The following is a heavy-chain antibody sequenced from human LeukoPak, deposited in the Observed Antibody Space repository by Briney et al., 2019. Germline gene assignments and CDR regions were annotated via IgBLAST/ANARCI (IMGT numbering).Heavy chain of an antibody. Sequence: GGSLRLSCAASGFTFSSYAMSWIRQAPGKGLEWVSAISGSGGSTYYADSVKGRFTISRDNSKNTLYLQMNSLRAEDTAVYYCAKAKLELHGAFDIWGQGTMVTVSS. CDR3: AKAKLELHGAFDI. D-gene: IGHD1-7*01. V-gene: IGHV3-23*01. CDR1: GFTFSSYA. J-gene: IGHJ3*02. CDR2: ISGSGGST.